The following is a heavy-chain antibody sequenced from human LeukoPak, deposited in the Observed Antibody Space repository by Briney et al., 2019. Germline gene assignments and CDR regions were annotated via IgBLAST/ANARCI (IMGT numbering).Heavy chain of an antibody. J-gene: IGHJ6*02. CDR3: AKDRRFLEWLPLGSYADYYYGMDV. V-gene: IGHV3-23*01. CDR1: EFTFSSFP. CDR2: ISGSGVST. Sequence: LGGSLRLSCPAPEFTFSSFPMSWVGRAPGKGLGWVSAISGSGVSTYSADSVKGRFTISRDNSKNTLYLQMNSLRAEDTAVYYCAKDRRFLEWLPLGSYADYYYGMDVWGQGTTVTVSS. D-gene: IGHD3-3*01.